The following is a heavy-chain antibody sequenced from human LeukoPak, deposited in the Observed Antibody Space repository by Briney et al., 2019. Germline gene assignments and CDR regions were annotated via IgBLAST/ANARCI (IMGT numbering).Heavy chain of an antibody. J-gene: IGHJ1*01. D-gene: IGHD3-22*01. CDR1: GYTFTGYY. V-gene: IGHV1-2*02. CDR2: INPNSGGT. Sequence: ASVKVSCKASGYTFTGYYMHWVRQAPGQGLEWMGWINPNSGGTNYAQKFQGRVTMTRDTSISTAYMELSRLRSDDTAVYYCARSANYYDSSGYYGPFQHWGQGTLVTVSS. CDR3: ARSANYYDSSGYYGPFQH.